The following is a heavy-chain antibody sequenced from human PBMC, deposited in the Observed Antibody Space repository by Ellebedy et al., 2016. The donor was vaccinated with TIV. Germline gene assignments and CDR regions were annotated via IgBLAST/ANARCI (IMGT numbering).Heavy chain of an antibody. Sequence: PGGSLRLSCVVSGFSLSSYAMNWVRQAPGKGLEWVSVITGRGDAALYADSVRGRVTIYKDDSKNTLYLQMSSLTVEDTAVYYCTKAFLIVSNFEHWGRGVQVTVSS. D-gene: IGHD1-26*01. V-gene: IGHV3-23*01. CDR1: GFSLSSYA. J-gene: IGHJ4*02. CDR2: ITGRGDAA. CDR3: TKAFLIVSNFEH.